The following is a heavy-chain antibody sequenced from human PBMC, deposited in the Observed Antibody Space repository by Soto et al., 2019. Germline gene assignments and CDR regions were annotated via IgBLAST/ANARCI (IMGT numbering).Heavy chain of an antibody. V-gene: IGHV3-33*01. CDR3: ARGISYYYYGMDV. CDR2: IWYDGSNK. Sequence: QVQLVESGGGVVQPGRSLRLSCAASGFTFSSYGMHWVRQAPGKGLEWVAVIWYDGSNKYYADSVKGRFTISRDNSKNPLYLQMNSLRAEDTAVYYCARGISYYYYGMDVWGQGTTVTVSS. J-gene: IGHJ6*02. CDR1: GFTFSSYG.